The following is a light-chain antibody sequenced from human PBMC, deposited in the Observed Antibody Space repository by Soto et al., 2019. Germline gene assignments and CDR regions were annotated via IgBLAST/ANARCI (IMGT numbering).Light chain of an antibody. J-gene: IGKJ4*01. V-gene: IGKV1-27*01. CDR2: AAS. Sequence: DILMTQSPSSLSASVGDRVAITCRASQGIANYLAWYQQRPGSVPKLLIYAASTLQSGAPPRFTGSGSGTEFTLTINNLQPEDTATYYCQNYNNGLSFGGGTKVEIQ. CDR3: QNYNNGLS. CDR1: QGIANY.